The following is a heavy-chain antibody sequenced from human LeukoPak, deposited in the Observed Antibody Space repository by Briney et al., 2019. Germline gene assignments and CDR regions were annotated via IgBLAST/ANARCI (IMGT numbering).Heavy chain of an antibody. CDR3: AKDLSRDGILAMVKNYYGMDV. CDR2: ISYDGSNK. V-gene: IGHV3-30*18. J-gene: IGHJ6*02. CDR1: GFTFSSYG. D-gene: IGHD5-18*01. Sequence: QPGRSLRLSCAASGFTFSSYGMHWVRQAPGKGLEWVAVISYDGSNKYYADSVKGRFTISRDNSKNTLYLQMNSLRAEDTAVYYCAKDLSRDGILAMVKNYYGMDVWGQGTTVTVSS.